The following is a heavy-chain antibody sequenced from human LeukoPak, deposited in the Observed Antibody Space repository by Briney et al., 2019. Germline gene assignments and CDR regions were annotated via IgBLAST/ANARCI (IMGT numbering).Heavy chain of an antibody. CDR2: ISGDGGSK. Sequence: GGSLRLSCAASGFTFDDYAMHWVRQAPGKGLEWVSLISGDGGSKYYADSVKGRFTISRDNSKNSLYLQMNSLRTEDTALYYCAKVRGYSYGYLQPIDYWGQGTLVTVSS. V-gene: IGHV3-43*02. CDR3: AKVRGYSYGYLQPIDY. CDR1: GFTFDDYA. D-gene: IGHD5-18*01. J-gene: IGHJ4*02.